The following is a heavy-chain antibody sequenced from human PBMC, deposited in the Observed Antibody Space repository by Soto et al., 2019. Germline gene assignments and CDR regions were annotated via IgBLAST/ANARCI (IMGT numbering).Heavy chain of an antibody. V-gene: IGHV1-24*01. Sequence: QVQLVQSGAEVKKPVASVKVSCKVSGYTLTELSMHWVRQAPGKGLEWMGGFDPEDGETIYAQKFKSRITMTEDTSTDTAYMELSSLRSEDTAVYYWATDKEERWLTMFDYWGQGTLVTVSS. CDR2: FDPEDGET. CDR1: GYTLTELS. J-gene: IGHJ4*02. D-gene: IGHD3-22*01. CDR3: ATDKEERWLTMFDY.